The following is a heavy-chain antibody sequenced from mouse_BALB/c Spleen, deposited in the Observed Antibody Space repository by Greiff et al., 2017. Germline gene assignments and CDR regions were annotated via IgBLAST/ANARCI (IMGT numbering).Heavy chain of an antibody. Sequence: EVQLQESGPGLVKPSQSLSLTCTVTGYSITSDYAWNWIRQFPGNKLEWMGYISYSGSTSYNPSLKSRISITRDTSKNQFFLQLNSVTTEDTATYYCARRDRYDEMDYWGQGTSVTVSS. CDR1: GYSITSDYA. V-gene: IGHV3-2*02. J-gene: IGHJ4*01. CDR3: ARRDRYDEMDY. D-gene: IGHD2-14*01. CDR2: ISYSGST.